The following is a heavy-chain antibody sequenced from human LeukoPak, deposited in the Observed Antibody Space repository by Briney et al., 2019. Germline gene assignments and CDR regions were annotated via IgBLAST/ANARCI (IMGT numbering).Heavy chain of an antibody. CDR2: FYTSGST. V-gene: IGHV4-4*07. J-gene: IGHJ4*02. CDR1: GGSISSYY. D-gene: IGHD5-24*01. CDR3: ARGRDGYNFLNRGEYYYFDY. Sequence: SSETLSLTCTVSGGSISSYYWSWIRQPAGKGLEWIGRFYTSGSTSYNPSLKSRVTISVDTSKNQFSLKLNSVTAADTAVYYCARGRDGYNFLNRGEYYYFDYWGQGTLVTVSS.